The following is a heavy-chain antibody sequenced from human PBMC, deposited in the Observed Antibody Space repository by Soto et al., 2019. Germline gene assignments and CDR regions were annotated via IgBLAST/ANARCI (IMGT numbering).Heavy chain of an antibody. J-gene: IGHJ4*02. CDR1: GFTFSDYY. CDR2: ISSSSSYT. CDR3: ARDHHRYSGYDYVDY. V-gene: IGHV3-11*05. D-gene: IGHD5-12*01. Sequence: QVQLVESGGGFVKPGGSLRLSCAASGFTFSDYYMSWIRQAPGKGLEWVSYISSSSSYTNYADSVKGRFTISRDNAKNSLYLQMNSLRAEDTAVYYCARDHHRYSGYDYVDYWGQGTLVTVSS.